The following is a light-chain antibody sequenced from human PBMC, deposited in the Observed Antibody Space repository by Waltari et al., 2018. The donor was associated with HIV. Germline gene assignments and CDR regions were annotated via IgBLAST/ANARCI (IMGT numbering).Light chain of an antibody. CDR1: SSDFSTSAR. Sequence: QSALTQPPSVSGSPGQSVTMSCTGNSSDFSTSARNSWYQQTPGTAPKAVIHDVTDRPSGVPDRFSGFKFDDTASLTISGLQAEDEADYYCALYLGNNTHYVFGTGTKVTVL. CDR2: DVT. V-gene: IGLV2-18*01. J-gene: IGLJ1*01. CDR3: ALYLGNNTHYV.